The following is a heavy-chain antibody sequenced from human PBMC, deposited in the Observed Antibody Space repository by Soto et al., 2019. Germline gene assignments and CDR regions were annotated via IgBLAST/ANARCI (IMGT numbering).Heavy chain of an antibody. V-gene: IGHV3-30*18. J-gene: IGHJ4*02. CDR1: GFTFITYG. CDR3: AKGYGHTAPFAY. CDR2: ISNDGSDD. D-gene: IGHD3-10*01. Sequence: VGSLRLSCAASGFTFITYGMHWVRQAPGKGLEWVALISNDGSDDHYADSVKGRFTISRDNSKNTLYLQMNSLRAEDTAVYYCAKGYGHTAPFAYWGQGTLVTVSS.